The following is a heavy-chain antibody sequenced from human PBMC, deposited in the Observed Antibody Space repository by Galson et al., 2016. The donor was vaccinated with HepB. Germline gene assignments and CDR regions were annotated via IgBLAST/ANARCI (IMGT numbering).Heavy chain of an antibody. D-gene: IGHD1-14*01. CDR2: IWFDGSNK. CDR1: GFTFNTYG. Sequence: SLRLSCAASGFTFNTYGMHWVRQAPGKGLEWVAIIWFDGSNKYYADSVKGRFTISRDDSKNTLCLQLNGLRPEDTAVYYCARAGGTTSIFAFDLWGRGTLVTVSS. CDR3: ARAGGTTSIFAFDL. V-gene: IGHV3-33*01. J-gene: IGHJ3*01.